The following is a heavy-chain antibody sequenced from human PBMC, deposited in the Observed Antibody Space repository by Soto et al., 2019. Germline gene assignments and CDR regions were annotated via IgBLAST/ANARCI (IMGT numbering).Heavy chain of an antibody. CDR2: IIPIFGTV. D-gene: IGHD5-12*01. CDR1: GGTFSNYP. J-gene: IGHJ2*01. CDR3: ERGNHRWLQSWYFDL. V-gene: IGHV1-69*12. Sequence: QVQLVQSGAEVKKPGTSVKVSCKASGGTFSNYPISWVRQAPGQGLEWMGGIIPIFGTVNYAQKFQGRVTISENESTSTDYMELSSLRSEDTAVYYCERGNHRWLQSWYFDLWGRGTLVTVSS.